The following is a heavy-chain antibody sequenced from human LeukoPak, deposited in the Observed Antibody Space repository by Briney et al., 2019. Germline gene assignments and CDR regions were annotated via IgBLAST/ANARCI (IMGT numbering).Heavy chain of an antibody. CDR2: ISYDGSNK. D-gene: IGHD3-16*02. CDR1: GFTFSSHG. V-gene: IGHV3-30*18. Sequence: GGSLRLSCAASGFTFSSHGMHWVRQAPGKGLEWVAVISYDGSNKYYADSVKGRFTISRDNSKNTLYLQMNSLRAEDTAVYYCAKPALGPQASSSLNWFDPWGQGTLVTVSS. J-gene: IGHJ5*02. CDR3: AKPALGPQASSSLNWFDP.